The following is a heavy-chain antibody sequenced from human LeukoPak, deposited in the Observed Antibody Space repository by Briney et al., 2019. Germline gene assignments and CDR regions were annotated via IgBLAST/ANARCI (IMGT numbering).Heavy chain of an antibody. Sequence: SETLSLTCTVSGGSISSYYWSWIRQPPGKGLEWIGYIYYSGSTNYNPSLKSRVTISVDTSKNQFSLRLSSVTAADTAVYYCARQSYDSSGRIDYWGQGTLVTVSS. J-gene: IGHJ4*02. CDR1: GGSISSYY. V-gene: IGHV4-59*08. CDR2: IYYSGST. CDR3: ARQSYDSSGRIDY. D-gene: IGHD3-22*01.